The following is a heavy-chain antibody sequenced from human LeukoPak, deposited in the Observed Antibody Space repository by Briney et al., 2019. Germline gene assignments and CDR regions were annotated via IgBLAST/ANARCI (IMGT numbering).Heavy chain of an antibody. J-gene: IGHJ4*02. CDR3: ARDLTVLGYFDY. V-gene: IGHV1-2*06. Sequence: ASVKVSCKASGYTFTGDYMHWVRQAPGQGLEWMGRINPNSGGTNYAQKFQGRVTMTRDTSISTAYMELSRLRSDDTAVYYCARDLTVLGYFDYWGQGTLVTVSS. CDR1: GYTFTGDY. D-gene: IGHD3-16*01. CDR2: INPNSGGT.